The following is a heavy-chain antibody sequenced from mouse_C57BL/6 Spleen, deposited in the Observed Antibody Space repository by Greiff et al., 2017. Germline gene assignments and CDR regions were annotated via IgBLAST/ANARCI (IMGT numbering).Heavy chain of an antibody. Sequence: EVQVVESGGGLVKPGGSLKLSCAASGFTFSDYGMHWVRQAPEKGLEWVAYISSGSSTIYYADTVKGRFTISRDNAKNTLFLQMTSLRSEDTAMYYCARVGYYYGSSYWYFDVWGTGTTVTVSS. CDR2: ISSGSSTI. J-gene: IGHJ1*03. CDR3: ARVGYYYGSSYWYFDV. V-gene: IGHV5-17*01. CDR1: GFTFSDYG. D-gene: IGHD1-1*01.